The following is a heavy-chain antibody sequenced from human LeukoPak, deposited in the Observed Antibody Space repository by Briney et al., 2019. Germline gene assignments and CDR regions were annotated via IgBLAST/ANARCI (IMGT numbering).Heavy chain of an antibody. V-gene: IGHV3-66*02. CDR1: GFTFDDYG. D-gene: IGHD2-2*02. CDR2: IYSGGST. CDR3: ASHRYCSSTSCYI. Sequence: PGGSLRLSCAASGFTFDDYGMSWVRQAPGKGLEWVSVIYSGGSTYYADSVKGRFTISRDNSKNTLYLQMNSLRAEDTAVYYCASHRYCSSTSCYIGGQGTLVTVSS. J-gene: IGHJ4*02.